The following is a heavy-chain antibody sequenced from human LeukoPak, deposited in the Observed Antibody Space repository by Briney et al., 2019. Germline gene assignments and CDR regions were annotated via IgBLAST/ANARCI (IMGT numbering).Heavy chain of an antibody. CDR1: GFTFSSYD. V-gene: IGHV3-30*02. J-gene: IGHJ4*02. D-gene: IGHD1-26*01. CDR2: IRYDGSNK. Sequence: EGSLRLSCAASGFTFSSYDMHWVRQAPGKGLEWVAFIRYDGSNKYYADSVKGRFTISRDNSKNTLYLQMNSLRAEDTAVYYCAKTAWGPIDYWGQGTLVTVSS. CDR3: AKTAWGPIDY.